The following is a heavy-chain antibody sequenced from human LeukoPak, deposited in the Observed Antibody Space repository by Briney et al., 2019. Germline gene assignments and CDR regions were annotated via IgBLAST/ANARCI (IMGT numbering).Heavy chain of an antibody. Sequence: PGGSLRLSCAASGFTFSDYEMNWVRQAPGKGLEWVSFIYSGGNTHYSDSVKGRFTLSRDNSKNTLYLQMNSLRAEDTAIYYCARRAGEYSHPYDYWGQGTLVTVSS. CDR3: ARRAGEYSHPYDY. CDR2: IYSGGNT. D-gene: IGHD2-15*01. V-gene: IGHV3-53*01. CDR1: GFTFSDYE. J-gene: IGHJ4*02.